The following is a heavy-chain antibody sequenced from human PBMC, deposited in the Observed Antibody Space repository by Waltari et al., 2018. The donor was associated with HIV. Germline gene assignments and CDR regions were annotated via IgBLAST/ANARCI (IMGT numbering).Heavy chain of an antibody. J-gene: IGHJ4*02. V-gene: IGHV4-39*01. CDR1: GYSISDPPFY. D-gene: IGHD3-10*01. CDR3: VRHWVYGSVPSAIRTFDN. Sequence: QLQMQESGPGLVKPSETLSLTCSVSGYSISDPPFYWGWIRQPPGKGLEWIGSISYSGTTYSKASLSSRVIVSVDTPKNQFSLHLRSVTAADTAVYYCVRHWVYGSVPSAIRTFDNWGQGTLVTVSS. CDR2: ISYSGTT.